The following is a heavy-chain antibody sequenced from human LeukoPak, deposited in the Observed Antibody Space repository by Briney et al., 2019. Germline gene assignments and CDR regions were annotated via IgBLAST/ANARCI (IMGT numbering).Heavy chain of an antibody. CDR2: IYFSGST. D-gene: IGHD5-12*01. CDR1: GGSISSYY. V-gene: IGHV4-59*01. CDR3: ARLRYSGYVKYYFDY. Sequence: SETLSLTCTVSGGSISSYYWSWIRQPPGKGLECIGYIYFSGSTNYSPSLKSRVTISVDTSKNQFSLKLTSVTAADTAVYYCARLRYSGYVKYYFDYWGQGTLVILSS. J-gene: IGHJ4*02.